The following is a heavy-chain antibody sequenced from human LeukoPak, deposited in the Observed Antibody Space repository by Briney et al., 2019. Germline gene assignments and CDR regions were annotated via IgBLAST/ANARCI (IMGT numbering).Heavy chain of an antibody. CDR3: AKSFLELEAYDYYMDV. CDR1: GFTFSRYG. CDR2: IWYDESNS. V-gene: IGHV3-33*06. Sequence: PGGSLRLSCAASGFTFSRYGMHWVRQAPGKGLEWVAVIWYDESNSYYADSVKGRFTISRDNSKKTLYLQVNSLRAEDTAVYYCAKSFLELEAYDYYMDVWGKGTTVTVSS. D-gene: IGHD1-7*01. J-gene: IGHJ6*03.